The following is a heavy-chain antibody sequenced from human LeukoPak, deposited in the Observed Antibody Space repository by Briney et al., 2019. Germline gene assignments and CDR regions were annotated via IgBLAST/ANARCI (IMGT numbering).Heavy chain of an antibody. CDR2: ISYDGSNK. CDR3: ARVPGKWELERVDY. J-gene: IGHJ4*02. CDR1: GFTFSSYA. V-gene: IGHV3-30*04. D-gene: IGHD1-26*01. Sequence: GGSLRLSCAASGFTFSSYAMHWVRQAPGKGLEWVAVISYDGSNKYYADSVKGRFTISRDNSKNTLYLQMNSLRAEDTAVYYCARVPGKWELERVDYWGQGTLVTVSS.